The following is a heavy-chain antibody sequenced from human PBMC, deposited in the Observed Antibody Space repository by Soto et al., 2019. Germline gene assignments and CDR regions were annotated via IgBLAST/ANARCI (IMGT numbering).Heavy chain of an antibody. Sequence: QVQLVQSGAEVKKPGSSVKVSCKASGGTFSSHAISWVRQAPGQGLEWMGGIIPIFGTANYAQKFQGRVTITADESTSTAYMELSSLRSEDTAVYYCARSLITMVRGVAYYYYYGMDVWGQGTTVTVSS. J-gene: IGHJ6*02. V-gene: IGHV1-69*01. CDR1: GGTFSSHA. CDR3: ARSLITMVRGVAYYYYYGMDV. D-gene: IGHD3-10*01. CDR2: IIPIFGTA.